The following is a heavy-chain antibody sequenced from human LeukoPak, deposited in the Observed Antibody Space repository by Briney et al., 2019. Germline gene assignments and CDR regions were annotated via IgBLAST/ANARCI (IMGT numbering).Heavy chain of an antibody. D-gene: IGHD3-10*01. J-gene: IGHJ4*02. CDR2: ISYDGSNN. CDR3: ARDLSRGAPDYFDN. V-gene: IGHV3-30*03. CDR1: GFTFSSYA. Sequence: GGSLRLSCAASGFTFSSYAMHWVRQAPGKGLEWVGVISYDGSNNYYADSVKGRFTISRDDSTNTLSLQMNSLRPEDTGIYYCARDLSRGAPDYFDNWGQGTLVTVSS.